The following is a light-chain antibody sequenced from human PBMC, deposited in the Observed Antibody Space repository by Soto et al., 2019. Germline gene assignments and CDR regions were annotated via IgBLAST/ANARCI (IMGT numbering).Light chain of an antibody. Sequence: QSVLTQPPSVSAAPGEKVTISCSGSSSNIGNNYVSWYQQFPGMPPKLLIYDNNQRPSGIPDRFSGSKSGTSATLGITGLQTGDEADFYCATWDSSLSAGVFGGGTKLTVL. J-gene: IGLJ2*01. CDR1: SSNIGNNY. CDR3: ATWDSSLSAGV. V-gene: IGLV1-51*01. CDR2: DNN.